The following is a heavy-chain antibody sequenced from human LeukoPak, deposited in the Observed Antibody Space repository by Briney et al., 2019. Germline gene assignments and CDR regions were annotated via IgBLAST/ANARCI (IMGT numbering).Heavy chain of an antibody. CDR3: ANYGSGSIDINWLDP. CDR1: GLTFSSYG. J-gene: IGHJ5*02. Sequence: PGISLRLSCAASGLTFSSYGMHWVPHAPGKGLEGGADISYDGSNKYYADSVKGRFTISRDNSKNTLYLQMNSLRAEDTAVYYCANYGSGSIDINWLDPWGQGTLVTVSS. CDR2: ISYDGSNK. V-gene: IGHV3-30*18. D-gene: IGHD3-10*01.